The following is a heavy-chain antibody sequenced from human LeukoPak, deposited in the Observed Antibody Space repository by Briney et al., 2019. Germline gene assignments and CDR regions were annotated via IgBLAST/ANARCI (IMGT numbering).Heavy chain of an antibody. V-gene: IGHV1-2*02. D-gene: IGHD2-21*02. CDR3: AVNLAYCGGDCYPFDAFDI. CDR2: INPNSGGT. CDR1: GYTFTGYY. Sequence: GASVKVSCKASGYTFTGYYMHWVRQAPGQGLEWMGWINPNSGGTNYAQKFQGRVTMTRDTSISIAYMELSRLRSDDTAVYYCAVNLAYCGGDCYPFDAFDIWGQGTMVTVSS. J-gene: IGHJ3*02.